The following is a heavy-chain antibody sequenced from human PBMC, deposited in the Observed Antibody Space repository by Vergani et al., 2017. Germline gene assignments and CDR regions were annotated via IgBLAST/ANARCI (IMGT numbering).Heavy chain of an antibody. Sequence: QVQLVQSGAEVKKPGASVKVSCKASGYTFTGYYMHWVRQAPGQGLEWMGWINPNSGGTNYAQKFQGRVTMTRDTSISTAYMELSRLRSDDTAVYYCARDRNYYCSGSYYNGYNWFDPWGQGTLVTVSS. CDR2: INPNSGGT. J-gene: IGHJ5*02. CDR1: GYTFTGYY. V-gene: IGHV1-2*02. CDR3: ARDRNYYCSGSYYNGYNWFDP. D-gene: IGHD3-10*01.